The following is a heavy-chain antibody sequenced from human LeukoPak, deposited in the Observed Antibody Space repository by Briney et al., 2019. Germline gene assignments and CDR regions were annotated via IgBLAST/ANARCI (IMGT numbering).Heavy chain of an antibody. Sequence: SETLSLTCAVYGGSFSGYYWSWIRQPPGKGLEWIGEINHSGSTNYNPSLKSRVTISVDTSKNQFSLKLSSVTAADTAVYYCARTPRYSSSWSSYWGQGTLVTVSS. CDR1: GGSFSGYY. J-gene: IGHJ4*02. CDR2: INHSGST. V-gene: IGHV4-34*01. CDR3: ARTPRYSSSWSSY. D-gene: IGHD6-13*01.